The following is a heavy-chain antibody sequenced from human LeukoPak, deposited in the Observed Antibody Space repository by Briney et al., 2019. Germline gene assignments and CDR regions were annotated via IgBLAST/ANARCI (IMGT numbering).Heavy chain of an antibody. D-gene: IGHD3-16*02. CDR2: IYHSGST. Sequence: PSETLSLTCAVSGYSISSGYYWGWIRQPPGKGLEWIGSIYHSGSTYYSPSLKSRVTISVDTSKNQFSLKLSSVTAADTAVYYCARQSLSSEPARLGELSFKYYFDYWGQGTLVTVSS. V-gene: IGHV4-38-2*01. J-gene: IGHJ4*02. CDR1: GYSISSGYY. CDR3: ARQSLSSEPARLGELSFKYYFDY.